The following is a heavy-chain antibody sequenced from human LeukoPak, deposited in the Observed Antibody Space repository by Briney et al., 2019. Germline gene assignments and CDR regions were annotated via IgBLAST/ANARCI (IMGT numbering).Heavy chain of an antibody. CDR2: ISSSATYI. Sequence: GGSLRLSCGGSGFTFSSYTMNWVRQAPGKGLEWVASISSSATYIYYADSVRGRFTISRDDAKKSVFLHMNSLRAEDTDVYFCATWDDYGDFVAFEYWGQGTLVTVSS. D-gene: IGHD4-17*01. V-gene: IGHV3-21*01. CDR3: ATWDDYGDFVAFEY. J-gene: IGHJ4*02. CDR1: GFTFSSYT.